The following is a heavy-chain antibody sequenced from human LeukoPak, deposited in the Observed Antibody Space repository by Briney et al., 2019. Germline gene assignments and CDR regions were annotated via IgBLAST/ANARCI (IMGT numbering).Heavy chain of an antibody. CDR3: ARAGRITIFGLVKKITWFDP. Sequence: SVKVSCKASGFTFTSSAMQWVRQARGQRLEWIGWIVVGSGNTNYAQKFQERVTITRDMSTSTAYMELSSLRSDDTAVYYCARAGRITIFGLVKKITWFDPWGQGTLVTVSS. CDR2: IVVGSGNT. V-gene: IGHV1-58*02. CDR1: GFTFTSSA. J-gene: IGHJ5*02. D-gene: IGHD3-3*01.